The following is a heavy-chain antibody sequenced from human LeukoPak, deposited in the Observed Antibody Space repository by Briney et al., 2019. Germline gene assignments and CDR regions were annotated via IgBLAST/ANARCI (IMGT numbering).Heavy chain of an antibody. J-gene: IGHJ4*02. CDR2: IYTSGST. CDR3: ARDGYYYDSSGYYRFDY. D-gene: IGHD3-22*01. V-gene: IGHV4-4*07. CDR1: GSSISSYY. Sequence: PSETLSLTCTVSGSSISSYYWSWIRQPAGKGLEWIGRIYTSGSTNYNPSLKSRVTMSVDTSKNQFSLKLSSVTAADTAVYYCARDGYYYDSSGYYRFDYWGQGTLVTVSS.